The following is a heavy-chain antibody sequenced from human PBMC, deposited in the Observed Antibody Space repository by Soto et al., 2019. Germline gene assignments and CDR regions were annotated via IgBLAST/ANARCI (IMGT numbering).Heavy chain of an antibody. CDR3: AREAV. CDR1: GFTFSGYW. V-gene: IGHV3-7*05. CDR2: IKQDGSEQ. Sequence: EVQLVESGGGLVQPGGSLRLSCAASGFTFSGYWMSWVRQAPGKGLEWVANIKQDGSEQFYVDSVKGRFTISRDNAKNSLYLQMKSLRAEATAVYYCAREAVWGQGTTVTVSS. J-gene: IGHJ6*02.